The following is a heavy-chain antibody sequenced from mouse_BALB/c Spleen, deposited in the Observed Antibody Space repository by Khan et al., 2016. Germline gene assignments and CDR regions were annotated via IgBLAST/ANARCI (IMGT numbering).Heavy chain of an antibody. J-gene: IGHJ4*01. CDR3: ASYRDYDDYYAMDY. V-gene: IGHV3-2*02. CDR1: GYSITSDYA. D-gene: IGHD2-4*01. Sequence: EVQLQESGPGLVKPSQSLSLTCTVTGYSITSDYAWNWIRQFPGNKLEWMGYISYSGSTSYNPSLKSRISITRDTSKNQFFLQLNSVTTEDTATYYCASYRDYDDYYAMDYWGQGTSVTVSS. CDR2: ISYSGST.